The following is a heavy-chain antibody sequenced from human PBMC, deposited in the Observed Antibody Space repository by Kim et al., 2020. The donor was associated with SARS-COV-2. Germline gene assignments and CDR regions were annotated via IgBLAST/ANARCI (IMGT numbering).Heavy chain of an antibody. D-gene: IGHD3-10*01. CDR2: INHSGST. V-gene: IGHV4-34*01. J-gene: IGHJ4*02. CDR3: ARRRGRGAQPPPTPDRAFDC. Sequence: SETLSLTCAVYGGSFSGYYWSWIRQPPGKGLEWIGEINHSGSTNYNPSLKSRVTISVDTSKNQFSLKLSSVTAADTAVYYCARRRGRGAQPPPTPDRAFDCWGQGTLVTVSS. CDR1: GGSFSGYY.